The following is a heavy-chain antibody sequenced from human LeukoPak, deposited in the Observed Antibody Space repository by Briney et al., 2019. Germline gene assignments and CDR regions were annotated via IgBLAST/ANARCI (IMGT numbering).Heavy chain of an antibody. CDR1: GGSISSSNW. CDR3: ARASYYYDTSGYLPMGFDY. J-gene: IGHJ4*02. D-gene: IGHD3-22*01. V-gene: IGHV4-4*02. Sequence: PSETLSLTCAVSGGSISSSNWWSWVRQPPGKGLEWIGEIYHSGSTNYNPSLKSRVTISVDKSKNQFSLKLSSVTAADTAVYYCARASYYYDTSGYLPMGFDYWGQGTLVTVSS. CDR2: IYHSGST.